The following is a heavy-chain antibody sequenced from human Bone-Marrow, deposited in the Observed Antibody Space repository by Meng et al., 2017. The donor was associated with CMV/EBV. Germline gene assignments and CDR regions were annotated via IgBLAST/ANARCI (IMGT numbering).Heavy chain of an antibody. Sequence: SETLSLTCTVSGGSITNSNHYWVCIRQPPGKGLESIATIPYSGTTYHNPSLRARVTMSIDTSKNQFSLRLTSVTAADTARYYCARSGGDNRSYNYYGMDVWGQGTTVTVSS. D-gene: IGHD3-16*01. V-gene: IGHV4-39*07. CDR1: GGSITNSNHY. CDR2: IPYSGTT. CDR3: ARSGGDNRSYNYYGMDV. J-gene: IGHJ6*02.